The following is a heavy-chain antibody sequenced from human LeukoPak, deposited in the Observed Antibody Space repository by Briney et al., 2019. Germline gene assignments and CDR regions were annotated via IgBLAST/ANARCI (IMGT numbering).Heavy chain of an antibody. V-gene: IGHV3-48*04. CDR2: ISSGGITI. Sequence: PGGSLRLSCAASGFTFSTYTFNWVRQAPGKGLEWLSYISSGGITIFYADSVKGRFTISRDNAKNSLYLHMNSLKAEDTAVYYCARDFDYGDYIDFWGQGTLVTVSP. J-gene: IGHJ4*02. CDR1: GFTFSTYT. D-gene: IGHD4-17*01. CDR3: ARDFDYGDYIDF.